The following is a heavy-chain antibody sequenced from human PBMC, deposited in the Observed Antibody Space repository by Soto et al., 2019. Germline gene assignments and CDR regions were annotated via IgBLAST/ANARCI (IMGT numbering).Heavy chain of an antibody. V-gene: IGHV4-34*01. CDR1: GGSFSDYY. CDR2: INHSGST. J-gene: IGHJ4*02. Sequence: PSETLSLTCAVYGGSFSDYYWTWIRQPPGKGLEWIGEINHSGSTNYNPSLQSRVTISVDTSKKQFSLRLSSVTAADTAVYYCANDLGGYWGQGTLVTVYS. D-gene: IGHD2-15*01. CDR3: ANDLGGY.